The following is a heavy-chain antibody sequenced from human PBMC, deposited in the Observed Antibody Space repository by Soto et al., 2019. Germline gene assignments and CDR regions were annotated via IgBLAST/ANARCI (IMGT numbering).Heavy chain of an antibody. CDR2: IYTSGST. D-gene: IGHD6-25*01. Sequence: PSETRSLTCTVSGGSISSHYWSWIRQPAGKGLEWIGRIYTSGSTNYNPSLKSRVTMSVDTSKNQSSLKLSSVTAADTAVYYCARDLSLIAAYWFDPWGQGTLVTVSS. CDR3: ARDLSLIAAYWFDP. CDR1: GGSISSHY. J-gene: IGHJ5*02. V-gene: IGHV4-4*07.